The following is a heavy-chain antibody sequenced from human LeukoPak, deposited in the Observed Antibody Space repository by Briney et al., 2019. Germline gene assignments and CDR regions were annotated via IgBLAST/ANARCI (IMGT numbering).Heavy chain of an antibody. CDR3: ARAGGAYYYYMDV. CDR1: GGSISSYY. J-gene: IGHJ6*03. V-gene: IGHV4-59*01. Sequence: PSETLSLTCTVSGGSISSYYWSWIRQPPGKGLEWIGYIYYSGSTNYNPSLKSRVTISVDTSKNQFSLKLSSVTAADTAVYYCARAGGAYYYYMDVWGKGTTVTISS. D-gene: IGHD2-15*01. CDR2: IYYSGST.